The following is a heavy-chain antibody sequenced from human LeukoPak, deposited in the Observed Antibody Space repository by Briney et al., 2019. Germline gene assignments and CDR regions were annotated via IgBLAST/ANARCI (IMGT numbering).Heavy chain of an antibody. V-gene: IGHV3-23*01. CDR3: AEVVGATTRGYFDY. CDR1: GFTFSSDA. D-gene: IGHD1-26*01. J-gene: IGHJ4*02. CDR2: ISGSGGST. Sequence: GGSLRLSCAASGFTFSSDAMSWVRQAPGKGLEWVSLISGSGGSTYYADSVKGRFTISRDNSKNTLYLQKNSLRAEDTAVYYCAEVVGATTRGYFDYWGQGTLVTVSS.